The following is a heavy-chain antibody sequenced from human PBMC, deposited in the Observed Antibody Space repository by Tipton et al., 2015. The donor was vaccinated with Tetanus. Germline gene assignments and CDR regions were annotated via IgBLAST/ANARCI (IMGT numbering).Heavy chain of an antibody. D-gene: IGHD4-17*01. CDR3: ARDRGLTTGGGIGMDV. V-gene: IGHV4-59*01. CDR2: IFYSGST. Sequence: TLSLTCTVSGGSISSSYWNWIRQPPGKGLEWIGYIFYSGSTNYNPSLKSRVTISVDTSKNQFSLKLSSVTAADTAVYYCARDRGLTTGGGIGMDVWGQGTTVTVSS. CDR1: GGSISSSY. J-gene: IGHJ6*02.